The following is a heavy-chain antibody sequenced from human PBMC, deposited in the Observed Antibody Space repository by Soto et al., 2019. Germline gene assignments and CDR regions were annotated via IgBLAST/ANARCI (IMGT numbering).Heavy chain of an antibody. V-gene: IGHV1-18*01. CDR3: ARVFRRIAARDLGEGYDY. D-gene: IGHD6-6*01. CDR1: GDTFTSYG. Sequence: QVQLVQSGAEVKKPGASVKVSCKASGDTFTSYGISWVRQAPGQGLEWMGWISAYNGNTNYAQKLQGRVTMTTDTSTSTAYMELRSLRSDDTAVYYCARVFRRIAARDLGEGYDYWGQGTLVTVSS. J-gene: IGHJ4*02. CDR2: ISAYNGNT.